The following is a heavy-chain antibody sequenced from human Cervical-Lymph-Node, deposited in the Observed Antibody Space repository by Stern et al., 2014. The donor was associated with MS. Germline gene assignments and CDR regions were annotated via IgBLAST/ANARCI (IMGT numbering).Heavy chain of an antibody. V-gene: IGHV3-33*01. J-gene: IGHJ6*02. D-gene: IGHD6-13*01. CDR3: ARSSSPSPYYYYGMDV. CDR1: GFTFSSYG. Sequence: VHLVESGGGVVQPGRSLRLSCAASGFTFSSYGMHWVRQAPGKGLEWVAVIWYDGSNKYYADSVKGRFSISRDNSKNTLHLKMDSLRAEDTAVYYCARSSSPSPYYYYGMDVWGQGTTVTVSS. CDR2: IWYDGSNK.